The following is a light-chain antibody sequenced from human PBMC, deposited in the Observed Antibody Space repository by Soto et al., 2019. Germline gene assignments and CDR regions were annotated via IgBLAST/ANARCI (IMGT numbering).Light chain of an antibody. Sequence: QSVLTQPPSASGTPGQRVTISCPGSSSNIGSNSVNWYQQLPGTAPKLLIYSNDRRPSGVPDRFSGSKSGTSASLAISGLQSEDEADYYCAAWDDSLNGYVFGTGTKLTVL. J-gene: IGLJ1*01. CDR2: SND. V-gene: IGLV1-44*01. CDR3: AAWDDSLNGYV. CDR1: SSNIGSNS.